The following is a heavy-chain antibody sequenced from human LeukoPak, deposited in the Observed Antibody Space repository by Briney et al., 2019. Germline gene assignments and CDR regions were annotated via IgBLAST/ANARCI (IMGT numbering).Heavy chain of an antibody. J-gene: IGHJ4*02. CDR2: IYYSGST. D-gene: IGHD2-21*01. Sequence: TLSLTCTVSGGSISSGGYYWSWIRQHPGKGLEWIGYIYYSGSTYYNPSLKSRVTISVDTSKNQFSLKLSSVTAADTAVYYCAKGIDGDYFDYWGQGTLVTVSS. CDR1: GGSISSGGYY. CDR3: AKGIDGDYFDY. V-gene: IGHV4-31*03.